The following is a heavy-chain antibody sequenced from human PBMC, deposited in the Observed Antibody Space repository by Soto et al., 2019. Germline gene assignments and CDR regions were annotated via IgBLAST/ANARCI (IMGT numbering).Heavy chain of an antibody. D-gene: IGHD3-3*01. J-gene: IGHJ5*02. CDR1: GYTFTSYD. CDR2: MNPNSGNT. Sequence: ASVKVSWKASGYTFTSYDINWVRQATGQGLEWMGWMNPNSGNTGYAQKFQGRVTMTRNTSISTAYMELSSLRSEDTAVYYCARGFSVTFWSGYYTSNWFDPWGQGTLVTVSS. CDR3: ARGFSVTFWSGYYTSNWFDP. V-gene: IGHV1-8*01.